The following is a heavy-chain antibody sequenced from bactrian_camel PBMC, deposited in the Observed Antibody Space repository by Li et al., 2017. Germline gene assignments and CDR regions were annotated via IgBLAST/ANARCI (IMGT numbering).Heavy chain of an antibody. CDR2: LDSDGST. V-gene: IGHV3S26*01. CDR1: GYTYSSYW. J-gene: IGHJ4*01. D-gene: IGHD1*01. CDR3: ATANPVEDGAFEYNY. Sequence: HVQLVESGGGSALAGGSVRLSCAASGYTYSSYWMGWFRQAPGKEREGVAALDSDGSTSYADSVKGRFTISRDNAENTMYLQMDSLRSDETALYYCATANPVEDGAFEYNYWGQGTQVTVS.